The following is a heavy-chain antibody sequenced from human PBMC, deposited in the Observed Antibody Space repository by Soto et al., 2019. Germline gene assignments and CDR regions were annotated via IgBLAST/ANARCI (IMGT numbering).Heavy chain of an antibody. V-gene: IGHV2-5*02. D-gene: IGHD3-3*01. CDR3: AHGAIFGPLYYFDY. CDR1: GFSLTTSGVG. CDR2: IYWDDDK. J-gene: IGHJ4*02. Sequence: SGPTLVNPAQTLTLTCTFSGFSLTTSGVGVGCIRQPPGKALEWLALIYWDDDKRYSPSLKSRLTITKDTSKNQVVLTMTNMDPVDTATYYCAHGAIFGPLYYFDYWGQGTLVTVSS.